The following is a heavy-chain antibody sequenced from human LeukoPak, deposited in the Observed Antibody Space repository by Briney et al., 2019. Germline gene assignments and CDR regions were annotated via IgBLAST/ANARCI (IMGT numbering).Heavy chain of an antibody. V-gene: IGHV4-34*01. Sequence: SETLSLTCAVYGGSFSGYYWSWIRQPPGKGLEWIGEINHSGSTNYNPSLKSQVTISVDTSKNQFSLKLSSVTAADTAVYYCARGSPFYSGSYYTTTIYDYWGQGTLVTVSS. CDR1: GGSFSGYY. CDR3: ARGSPFYSGSYYTTTIYDY. J-gene: IGHJ4*02. D-gene: IGHD1-26*01. CDR2: INHSGST.